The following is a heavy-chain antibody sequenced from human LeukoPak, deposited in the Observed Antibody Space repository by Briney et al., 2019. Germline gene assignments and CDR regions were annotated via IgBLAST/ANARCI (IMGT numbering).Heavy chain of an antibody. CDR2: ISSSSSTI. CDR1: GFTFSSYS. Sequence: GGSLRLSCAASGFTFSSYSMNWVRQAPGKGLEWVSYISSSSSTIYYADSVKGRFTISRDNAKNSLYLQMNSLRAEDTAVYYCAKEYGSGSYSGDFDYWGQGTLVTVSS. J-gene: IGHJ4*02. V-gene: IGHV3-48*01. CDR3: AKEYGSGSYSGDFDY. D-gene: IGHD3-10*01.